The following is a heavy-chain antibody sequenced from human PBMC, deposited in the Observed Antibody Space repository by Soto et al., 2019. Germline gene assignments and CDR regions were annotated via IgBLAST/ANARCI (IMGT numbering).Heavy chain of an antibody. D-gene: IGHD2-8*02. CDR1: GGTFGHNG. CDR2: IIPVYGTV. CDR3: ARDGGVTGMTTILDY. J-gene: IGHJ4*02. V-gene: IGHV1-69*14. Sequence: QVQLVQSGTEVTKPGSSVQVSCKLSGGTFGHNGISWVRQVPGQGLEWLGGIIPVYGTVNYALKFLGKVSITADKSTRMAYMALSGLRSEDTDLYFCARDGGVTGMTTILDYWGQGTLIHVSS.